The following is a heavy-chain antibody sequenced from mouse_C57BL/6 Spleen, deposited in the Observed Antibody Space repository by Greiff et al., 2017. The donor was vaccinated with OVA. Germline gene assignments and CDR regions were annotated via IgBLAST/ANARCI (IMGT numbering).Heavy chain of an antibody. V-gene: IGHV1-22*01. CDR1: GYTFTDYN. D-gene: IGHD1-1*01. CDR2: INPNNGGT. Sequence: VQLKQSGPELVKPGASVKMSCKASGYTFTDYNMHWVKQSHGKSLEWIGYINPNNGGTSYNQKFKGKATLTVNKSSSTAYMELRSLTSEDSAVYYCATYYYGSSWFAYWGQGTLVTVSA. CDR3: ATYYYGSSWFAY. J-gene: IGHJ3*01.